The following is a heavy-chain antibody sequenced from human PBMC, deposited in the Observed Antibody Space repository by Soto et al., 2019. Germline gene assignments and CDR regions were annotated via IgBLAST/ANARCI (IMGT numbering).Heavy chain of an antibody. V-gene: IGHV3-15*07. J-gene: IGHJ6*02. CDR2: IKSKTDGETT. Sequence: PGGSLRLSCAASGFTFSNAWMNWVRQAPGKGLEWVGRIKSKTDGETTDYAAPVKGRFTISRDDSKNTLYLQMNSLKTEDTAVYYCTTRESFRYYYYYGMDVWGQGTTVTVSS. CDR1: GFTFSNAW. CDR3: TTRESFRYYYYYGMDV.